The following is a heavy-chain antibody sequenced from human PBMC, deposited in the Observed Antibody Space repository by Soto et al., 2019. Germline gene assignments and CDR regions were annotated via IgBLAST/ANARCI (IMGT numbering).Heavy chain of an antibody. V-gene: IGHV4-39*01. CDR1: GGSISSSSYY. CDR2: IFYSGST. J-gene: IGHJ6*02. Sequence: PSETLSLTCTVSGGSISSSSYYWGWIRQPPGKGLEWIGSIFYSGSTYYNPSLKSRVTISVDTSKNQFSLKLSSVTAADTAVYYCASHLTYCSAGSCYSDFPYYGMDVWGQGTTVTVSS. CDR3: ASHLTYCSAGSCYSDFPYYGMDV. D-gene: IGHD2-15*01.